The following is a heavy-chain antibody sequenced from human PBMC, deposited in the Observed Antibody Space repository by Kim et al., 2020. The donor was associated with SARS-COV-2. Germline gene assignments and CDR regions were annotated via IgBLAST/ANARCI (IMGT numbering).Heavy chain of an antibody. CDR1: GFTFSSYG. CDR3: ARDDPLFLHFDY. CDR2: ISYDGSNK. J-gene: IGHJ4*02. D-gene: IGHD3-16*01. V-gene: IGHV3-33*05. Sequence: GGSLRLSCAASGFTFSSYGMHWVRQAPGKGLEWVAVISYDGSNKYYADSVKGRFTISRDNSKNTLYLQMNSLRAEDTAVYYCARDDPLFLHFDYWGQGTLVTVSS.